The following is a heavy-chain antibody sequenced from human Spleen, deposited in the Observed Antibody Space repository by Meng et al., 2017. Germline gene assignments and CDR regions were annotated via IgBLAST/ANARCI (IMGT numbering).Heavy chain of an antibody. CDR1: GYTFGAYW. Sequence: ASVQVSCKPSGYTFGAYWIHWLRQAPGQGLEWMGWISASNGNTNYAQKLQGRVTMTIDTSTSTAYMELRSLRSDDTAVYYCAKWQKESPTNDNDYWGQGTLVTVSS. CDR3: AKWQKESPTNDNDY. CDR2: ISASNGNT. D-gene: IGHD3-22*01. V-gene: IGHV1-18*04. J-gene: IGHJ4*02.